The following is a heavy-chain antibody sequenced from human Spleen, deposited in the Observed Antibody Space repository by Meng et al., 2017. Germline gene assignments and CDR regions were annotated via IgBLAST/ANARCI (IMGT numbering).Heavy chain of an antibody. Sequence: QVQLVQSGAEVKKPGASVKVSCKPSGYNFPDYYIHWVRRALGQGLEWMGRINPKSGDTHYAQKFQARVTMTGDTSISTAYMELSGLRSDDTAMYYCARDEDISAAGKLFGDYWGQGTLVTVSS. CDR3: ARDEDISAAGKLFGDY. V-gene: IGHV1-2*06. D-gene: IGHD6-25*01. CDR1: GYNFPDYY. J-gene: IGHJ4*02. CDR2: INPKSGDT.